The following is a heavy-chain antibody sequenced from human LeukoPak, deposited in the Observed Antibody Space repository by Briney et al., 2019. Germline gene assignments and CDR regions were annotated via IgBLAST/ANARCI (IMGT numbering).Heavy chain of an antibody. CDR2: IRYDGSIK. D-gene: IGHD4-11*01. J-gene: IGHJ6*03. CDR1: GFTLSSSG. Sequence: GGSLRLSCTASGFTLSSSGMHWVRQAPGKGLEWVTFIRYDGSIKYYADSVKGRFTISRDNTKNTLYLQMNSLRAEDTAVYYCARPMTTVYHYYYYMDVRGKGTTVTVSS. V-gene: IGHV3-30*02. CDR3: ARPMTTVYHYYYYMDV.